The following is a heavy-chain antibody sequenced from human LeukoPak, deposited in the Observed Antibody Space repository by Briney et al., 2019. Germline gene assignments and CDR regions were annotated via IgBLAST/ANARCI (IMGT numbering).Heavy chain of an antibody. CDR1: GFTFSSYS. CDR3: AREEYSSGWYPLNYFDY. D-gene: IGHD6-19*01. J-gene: IGHJ4*02. Sequence: GGSLRLSCAASGFTFSSYSMNWVRQAPGKGLEWVSSISSSSSYIYYADSVKGRFTISRDNAKNSLYLQMNSLRAEDTAVYYCAREEYSSGWYPLNYFDYWDQGTLVTVSS. CDR2: ISSSSSYI. V-gene: IGHV3-21*01.